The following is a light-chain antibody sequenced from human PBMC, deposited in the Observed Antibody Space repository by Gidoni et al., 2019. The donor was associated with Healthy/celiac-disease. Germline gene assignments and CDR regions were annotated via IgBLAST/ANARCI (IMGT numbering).Light chain of an antibody. CDR2: DAS. CDR3: QQYDNLPPYT. Sequence: DIQMTQSPSSLSASVGDRVTITCQASQDISYYLNWYQQKPGKAPNLLIDDASNLETGVPSRFSGSGSGTDFTFTISSRQPEEIATYYCQQYDNLPPYTFGQGTKLEIK. V-gene: IGKV1-33*01. J-gene: IGKJ2*01. CDR1: QDISYY.